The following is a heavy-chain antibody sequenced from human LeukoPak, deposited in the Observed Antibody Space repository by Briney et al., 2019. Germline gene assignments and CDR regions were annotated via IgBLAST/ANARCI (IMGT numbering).Heavy chain of an antibody. Sequence: ASVKVSCKASGYTFTSYGISWVRQAPGQGLEWMGWISAYNGNTNYTQKLQGRVTMTTDTSTSTAYMELRSLRSDDTAVYYCARRLGIVAAGLGGWFDPWGQGTLVTVSS. CDR2: ISAYNGNT. V-gene: IGHV1-18*01. J-gene: IGHJ5*02. CDR1: GYTFTSYG. D-gene: IGHD6-13*01. CDR3: ARRLGIVAAGLGGWFDP.